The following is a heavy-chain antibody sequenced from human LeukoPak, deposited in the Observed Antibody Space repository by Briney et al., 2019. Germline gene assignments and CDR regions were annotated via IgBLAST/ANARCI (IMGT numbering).Heavy chain of an antibody. V-gene: IGHV1-2*02. CDR1: GYIFIGYY. CDR3: ARGTSHCGSTSCYRRNWVDP. J-gene: IGHJ5*02. D-gene: IGHD2-2*02. CDR2: INPNSGGT. Sequence: SSVTVSCKASGYIFIGYYMHWVRQAPGQGLEWMGWINPNSGGTNYAQKFQGRVTMTRDTSISTAYMELSRLRSGDTDVYFCARGTSHCGSTSCYRRNWVDPWQQGTVVTVSS.